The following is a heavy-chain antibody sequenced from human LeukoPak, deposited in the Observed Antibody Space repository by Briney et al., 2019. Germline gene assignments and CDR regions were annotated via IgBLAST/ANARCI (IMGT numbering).Heavy chain of an antibody. D-gene: IGHD2-15*01. CDR1: GFTFSSYS. CDR3: ARDSDRIVVVVAATYYFDY. Sequence: PGGSLRLSCAASGFTFSSYSMNWVRQAPGKGLEWVSSISSSSRYIYYADSVKGRFTISRDNAKNSLYLQMDSLRAEDTAVYYCARDSDRIVVVVAATYYFDYWGQGTLVTVSS. J-gene: IGHJ4*02. CDR2: ISSSSRYI. V-gene: IGHV3-21*01.